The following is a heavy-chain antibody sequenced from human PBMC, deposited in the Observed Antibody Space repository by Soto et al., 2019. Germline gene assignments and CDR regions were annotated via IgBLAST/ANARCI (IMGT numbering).Heavy chain of an antibody. CDR1: GDSVSSNSAA. D-gene: IGHD1-7*01. Sequence: QVQLQQSGPGLVKPSQTLSLTCAISGDSVSSNSAAWNWIRQSPSRGLEWLGRTYYRSKWYNDYAVSVKSRITITPDTSKNQFSLQLNSVTPEDTAVYYCARGPLKRGITGTTPWRQGTLVTVSS. J-gene: IGHJ5*02. V-gene: IGHV6-1*01. CDR3: ARGPLKRGITGTTP. CDR2: TYYRSKWYN.